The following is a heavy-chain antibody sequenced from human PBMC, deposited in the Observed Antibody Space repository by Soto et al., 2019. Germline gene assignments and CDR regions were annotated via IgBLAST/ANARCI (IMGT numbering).Heavy chain of an antibody. CDR3: AALRGHEDCSSTSCPVDACDI. CDR2: IVVGSGNT. CDR1: GFTFTSSA. V-gene: IGHV1-58*01. Sequence: ASVKVSCKASGFTFTSSAVQWVRQARGQRLEWIGWIVVGSGNTNYAQKFQERVTITRDMSTSTAYMEVSSLRSEDTAVYYCAALRGHEDCSSTSCPVDACDIWGQGIMVTVSS. J-gene: IGHJ3*02. D-gene: IGHD2-2*01.